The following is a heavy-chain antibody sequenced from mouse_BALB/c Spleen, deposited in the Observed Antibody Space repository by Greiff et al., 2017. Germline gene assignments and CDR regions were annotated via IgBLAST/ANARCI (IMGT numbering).Heavy chain of an antibody. D-gene: IGHD2-4*01. V-gene: IGHV5-17*02. J-gene: IGHJ4*01. CDR3: ARGGDYGRYAMDY. CDR1: GFTFSSFG. Sequence: DVHLVESGGGLVKPGGSLKLSCAASGFTFSSFGMHWVRQAPEKGLEWVAYISSGSSTINYADTVKGRFTFSRDNPKNTLFLQMASLRSEDTAMYYCARGGDYGRYAMDYWGQGTSVTVSS. CDR2: ISSGSSTI.